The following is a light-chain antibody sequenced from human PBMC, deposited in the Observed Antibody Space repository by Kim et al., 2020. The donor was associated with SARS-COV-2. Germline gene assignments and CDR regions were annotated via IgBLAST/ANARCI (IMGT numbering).Light chain of an antibody. CDR3: QVWDNSLGV. CDR2: HNT. J-gene: IGLJ2*01. Sequence: QSVLTQPPSVSGAPGQRVTISCTGSNSNLGTGHDVHWYQQLPGTAPKLLIYHNTNRPSGVPDRFSGSNSGNTATLTISGTQAMDEADYYCQVWDNSLGVFGAGTQLTVL. CDR1: NSNLGTGHD. V-gene: IGLV1-40*01.